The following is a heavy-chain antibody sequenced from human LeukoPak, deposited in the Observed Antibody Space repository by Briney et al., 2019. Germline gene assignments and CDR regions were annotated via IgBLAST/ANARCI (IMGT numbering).Heavy chain of an antibody. D-gene: IGHD3-3*01. CDR1: GFTFSSYA. J-gene: IGHJ6*02. V-gene: IGHV3-23*01. CDR3: AKEGTTIFVPGMDV. Sequence: GASLRLSCAASGFTFSSYAMSWVRQAPGQGLEWVSAISGSGGSTYYADSVKGRFTISRDNSKNTLYLQMNSLRAEDTAVYYCAKEGTTIFVPGMDVWGQGTTVTVSS. CDR2: ISGSGGST.